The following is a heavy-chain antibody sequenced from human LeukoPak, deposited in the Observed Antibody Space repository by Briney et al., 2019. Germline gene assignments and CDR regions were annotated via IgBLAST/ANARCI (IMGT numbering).Heavy chain of an antibody. J-gene: IGHJ3*02. CDR1: GFTVSSNY. V-gene: IGHV3-7*01. Sequence: GGSLRLSCAASGFTVSSNYMSWVRQAPGKGLEWVANIKQDESEKYYVDSVKGRFTISRDNAKNSLYLQMNSLRAEDTALFYCARGVYDFDIWGQGTMVTVSS. CDR2: IKQDESEK. CDR3: ARGVYDFDI.